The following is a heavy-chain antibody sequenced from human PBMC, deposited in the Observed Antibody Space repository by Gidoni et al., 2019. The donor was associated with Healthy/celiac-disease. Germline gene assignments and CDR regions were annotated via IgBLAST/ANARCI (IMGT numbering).Heavy chain of an antibody. CDR1: GFTFSSYS. CDR2: ISGSGGST. D-gene: IGHD6-19*01. J-gene: IGHJ6*03. V-gene: IGHV3-23*01. Sequence: EVQLLESGGGLVQLGGSLRLSCAASGFTFSSYSMRWVRQAPGKGLEWVSAISGSGGSTYYADSVKGRFTISRDNSKNTLYLQMNSLRAEDTAVYYCAKDLIARYEWLVALSYMDVWGKGTTVTVSS. CDR3: AKDLIARYEWLVALSYMDV.